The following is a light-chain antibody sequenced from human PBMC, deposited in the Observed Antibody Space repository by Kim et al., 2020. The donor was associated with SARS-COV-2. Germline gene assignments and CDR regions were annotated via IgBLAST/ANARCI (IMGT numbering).Light chain of an antibody. J-gene: IGKJ4*01. Sequence: EIVLTQSPATLSLSPGERATLSCRASQSVSSYLAWYQQKPGQAPRLLIYDASNRATGIPARFSGSRSGTDFTLTISSLEPEDFAVYYCQQRSNWPPRLTFGGGTKVDIK. CDR1: QSVSSY. CDR3: QQRSNWPPRLT. V-gene: IGKV3-11*01. CDR2: DAS.